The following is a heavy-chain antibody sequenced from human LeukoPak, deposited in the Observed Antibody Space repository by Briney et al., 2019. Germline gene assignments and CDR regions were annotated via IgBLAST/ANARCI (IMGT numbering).Heavy chain of an antibody. Sequence: SVKVSCKASGGTFSSYAISWVRQAPGQGLEWMGGIIPIFGTANYAQKFQGRVTMTTDTSTSTAYMELRSLRSDDTAVYYCARVGLRYFDWLLSWFDPWGQGTLVTVSS. CDR2: IIPIFGTA. D-gene: IGHD3-9*01. CDR3: ARVGLRYFDWLLSWFDP. CDR1: GGTFSSYA. V-gene: IGHV1-69*05. J-gene: IGHJ5*02.